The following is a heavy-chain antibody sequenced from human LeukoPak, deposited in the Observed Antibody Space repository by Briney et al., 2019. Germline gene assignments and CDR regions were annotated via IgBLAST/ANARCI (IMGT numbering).Heavy chain of an antibody. Sequence: ASVKVSCKASGYTFTSYGISWVRQAPGQGLEWMGWISAYNGNTNYAQKLQGRVTMTTDTSTNTAYMELRSLRSDDTAVYYCARPLHYYDSSGYHDNWFDPWGQGTLVTVSS. CDR2: ISAYNGNT. D-gene: IGHD3-22*01. J-gene: IGHJ5*02. V-gene: IGHV1-18*01. CDR3: ARPLHYYDSSGYHDNWFDP. CDR1: GYTFTSYG.